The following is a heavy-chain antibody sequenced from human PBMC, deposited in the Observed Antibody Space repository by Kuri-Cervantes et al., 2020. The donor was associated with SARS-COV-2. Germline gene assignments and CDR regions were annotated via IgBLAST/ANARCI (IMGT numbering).Heavy chain of an antibody. CDR3: AKDHGYSSSWPIDY. Sequence: GGSLRLSCAASGFIFSSYAMSWVRQAPGKGLEWVSAISGSGGSTYYADSVKGRFTISRDNSKNTLYLQMNSLRAEDTAVYYCAKDHGYSSSWPIDYWGQGTLVTVSS. V-gene: IGHV3-23*01. CDR2: ISGSGGST. CDR1: GFIFSSYA. J-gene: IGHJ4*02. D-gene: IGHD6-13*01.